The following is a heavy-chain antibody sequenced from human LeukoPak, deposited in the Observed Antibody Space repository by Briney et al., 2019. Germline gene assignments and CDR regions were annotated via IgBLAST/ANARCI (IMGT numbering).Heavy chain of an antibody. Sequence: PGGSLRLSCAASGFTFSNAWMSWVRQAPGKGLEWVSYISGSGGDTSYAESVKGRFSISRDNSKNTLYLQMNSLRADDTATYYCVRKTVYWLLKDWGQGTLVTVSS. V-gene: IGHV3-23*01. CDR2: ISGSGGDT. CDR3: VRKTVYWLLKD. D-gene: IGHD2-15*01. CDR1: GFTFSNAW. J-gene: IGHJ4*02.